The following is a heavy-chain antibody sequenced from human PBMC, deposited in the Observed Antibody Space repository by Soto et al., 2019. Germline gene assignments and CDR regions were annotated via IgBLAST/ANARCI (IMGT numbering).Heavy chain of an antibody. CDR2: IIPIFGTA. CDR3: AREGANWNKEYYFDY. V-gene: IGHV1-69*01. CDR1: GGTFSSYA. D-gene: IGHD1-1*01. Sequence: QVQLVQSGAEVKKPGSSVKVSCKASGGTFSSYAISWVRQAPGQGLEWMGGIIPIFGTANYAQKFRGRVTITADESTSTAYMELSSLRSEDTAVYYCAREGANWNKEYYFDYWGQGTLVTVSS. J-gene: IGHJ4*02.